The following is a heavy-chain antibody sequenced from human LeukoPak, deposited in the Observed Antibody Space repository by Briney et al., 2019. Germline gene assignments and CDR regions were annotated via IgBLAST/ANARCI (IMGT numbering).Heavy chain of an antibody. D-gene: IGHD6-6*01. CDR2: ISAYNGNT. CDR3: ARDRRGKGLAARASSFDY. V-gene: IGHV1-18*01. CDR1: GYTFTSYG. J-gene: IGHJ4*02. Sequence: GASVKVSCKASGYTFTSYGISWVRQAPGQGLEWMGWISAYNGNTNYAQRLQGRVTMTTDTSTSTAYMELRSLRSDDTAVYYCARDRRGKGLAARASSFDYWGQGTLVTVSS.